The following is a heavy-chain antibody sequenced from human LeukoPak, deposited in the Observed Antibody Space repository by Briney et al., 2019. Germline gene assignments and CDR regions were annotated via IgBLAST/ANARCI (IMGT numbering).Heavy chain of an antibody. CDR2: INHSGST. Sequence: KPSETLSLTCAVYGGSFSGYYWSWIRQPPGKGLEWIGEINHSGSTNYNPSLKSRVTISVDTSKNQFSLKLSSVTAADTAVYYCARGRTYCSGGSCYRQLTYYYDSSGLDYWGQGTLVTVSS. CDR3: ARGRTYCSGGSCYRQLTYYYDSSGLDY. J-gene: IGHJ4*02. CDR1: GGSFSGYY. D-gene: IGHD2-15*01. V-gene: IGHV4-34*01.